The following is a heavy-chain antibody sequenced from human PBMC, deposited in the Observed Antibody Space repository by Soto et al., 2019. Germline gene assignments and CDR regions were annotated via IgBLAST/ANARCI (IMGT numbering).Heavy chain of an antibody. CDR1: GGSVSSGNFY. CDR2: FSYRGTT. D-gene: IGHD3-16*02. CDR3: ARHPEYVTYRQGGFDY. J-gene: IGHJ4*02. Sequence: QVQLQESGPGLVKPSETLSLTCTVSGGSVSSGNFYWNWIRQPPGKGLEWIGFFSYRGTTDYNPSLASRVTISLDMSKNQFSLRLGSVTAADTAIYYCARHPEYVTYRQGGFDYWGQGVLVSVSS. V-gene: IGHV4-61*01.